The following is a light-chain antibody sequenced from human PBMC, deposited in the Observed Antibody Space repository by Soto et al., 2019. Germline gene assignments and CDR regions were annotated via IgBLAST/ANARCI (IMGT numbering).Light chain of an antibody. CDR2: AAS. CDR3: QQYNSYGT. CDR1: RCISNY. J-gene: IGKJ1*01. Sequence: DIQMTQSPSAMSASVGDTVTITCRASRCISNYLAWFQQKPGKVPKRLIYAASSLKSGVPSRFSGSGSGTEFTLTISSLQPDDFATYYCQQYNSYGTFGQGTKVDI. V-gene: IGKV1-17*03.